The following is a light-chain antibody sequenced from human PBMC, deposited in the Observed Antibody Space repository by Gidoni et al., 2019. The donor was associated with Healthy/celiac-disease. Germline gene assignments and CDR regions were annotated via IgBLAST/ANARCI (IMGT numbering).Light chain of an antibody. J-gene: IGLJ2*01. CDR2: EVS. Sequence: QSALTQPASVSGSPGQSITISCTGTSSDVGGYNYVSWYQQHPGKAPNLMIYEVSNRPSGVSNRFSGSKSGNTASLTISGLQAEDEADYYCSSYTSSSTPVVVGGGTKLTVL. CDR3: SSYTSSSTPVV. V-gene: IGLV2-14*01. CDR1: SSDVGGYNY.